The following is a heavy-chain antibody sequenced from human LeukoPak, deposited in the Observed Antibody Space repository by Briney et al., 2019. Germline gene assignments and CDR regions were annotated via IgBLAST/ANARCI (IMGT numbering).Heavy chain of an antibody. CDR2: INHSGST. Sequence: SETLSLTCAVYGGSFSGHYWSWIRQPPGKGLEWIGEINHSGSTNYNPSLKSRVTISVDTSKNQFSLKLSSVTAADTAVYYCARGRRITMIVVVIFHPFDYWGQGTLVTVSS. CDR3: ARGRRITMIVVVIFHPFDY. D-gene: IGHD3-22*01. CDR1: GGSFSGHY. V-gene: IGHV4-34*01. J-gene: IGHJ4*02.